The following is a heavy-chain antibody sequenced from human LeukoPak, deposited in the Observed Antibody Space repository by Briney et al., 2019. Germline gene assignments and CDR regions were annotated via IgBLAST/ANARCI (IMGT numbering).Heavy chain of an antibody. D-gene: IGHD6-19*01. CDR2: IIPIFGTA. J-gene: IGHJ4*02. Sequence: GSSVKVSCKASGGTFSSYAISWVRQAPGQGLEWMGGIIPIFGTANYAQKFQGRVTITADKSTSTAYMELSSLRSEDTAVYYCAKLAVAGSAFDYWGQGTLVTVSS. CDR3: AKLAVAGSAFDY. V-gene: IGHV1-69*06. CDR1: GGTFSSYA.